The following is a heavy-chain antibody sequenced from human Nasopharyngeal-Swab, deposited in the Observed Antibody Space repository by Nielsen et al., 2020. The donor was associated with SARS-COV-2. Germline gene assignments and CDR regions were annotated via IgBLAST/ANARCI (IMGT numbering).Heavy chain of an antibody. V-gene: IGHV3-72*01. Sequence: GGSLRLSCAASGFTFSDHYMDWVRQAPGEGLEWVGRIRDKANSYTTEYAASVKGRFTISRDESKNSLYLQMNSLKSEDTAVYYCARTGRDYGSGNYYYAFDYWGQGNLVTVSS. CDR3: ARTGRDYGSGNYYYAFDY. CDR2: IRDKANSYTT. CDR1: GFTFSDHY. J-gene: IGHJ4*02. D-gene: IGHD3-10*01.